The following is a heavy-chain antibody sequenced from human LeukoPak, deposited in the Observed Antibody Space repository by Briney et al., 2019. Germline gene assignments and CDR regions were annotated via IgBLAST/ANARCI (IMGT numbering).Heavy chain of an antibody. CDR2: VNPISGGT. D-gene: IGHD6-13*01. V-gene: IGHV1-2*02. J-gene: IGHJ4*02. CDR3: ARAHYSSTWYE. Sequence: ASVKVSCKASGYTFTGYYMHWVRQAPGQGLEWMGWVNPISGGTKYAQKFQGRVTMTRDTSVSTAYMELRRLSSDDTAVYYCARAHYSSTWYEWGQGTLVTVTP. CDR1: GYTFTGYY.